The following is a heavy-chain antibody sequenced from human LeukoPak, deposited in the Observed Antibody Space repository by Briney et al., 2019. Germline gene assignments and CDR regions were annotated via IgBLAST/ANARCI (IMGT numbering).Heavy chain of an antibody. CDR3: ARGSTRYNWNYDYYYYYMDV. CDR2: INNSGST. J-gene: IGHJ6*03. Sequence: TSETLSLTCAVYGGSFSGYYWSWIRQPPGKGLEWIGEINNSGSTNYNPSLKSRVTISVDTSKNHFSLKLSSVTAADTAVYYCARGSTRYNWNYDYYYYYMDVWGKGTTVTVSS. V-gene: IGHV4-34*01. CDR1: GGSFSGYY. D-gene: IGHD1-7*01.